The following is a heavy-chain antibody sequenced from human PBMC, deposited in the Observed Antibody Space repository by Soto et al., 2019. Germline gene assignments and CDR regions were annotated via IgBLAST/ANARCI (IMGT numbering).Heavy chain of an antibody. D-gene: IGHD1-26*01. J-gene: IGHJ4*02. CDR3: ARVVISGSYLDY. CDR1: GFTFDDYG. CDR2: INWNGGST. V-gene: IGHV3-20*04. Sequence: GGSLRLSCAASGFTFDDYGMSWVRQAPGKGLEWVSGINWNGGSTGYADSVKGRFTISRDNAKNSLYLQMNSLRAEDTAVYYCARVVISGSYLDYWGQGTLVTVSS.